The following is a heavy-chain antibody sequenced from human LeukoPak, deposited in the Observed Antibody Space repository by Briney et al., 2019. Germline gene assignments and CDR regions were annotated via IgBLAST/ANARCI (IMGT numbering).Heavy chain of an antibody. J-gene: IGHJ5*01. CDR2: INTAGSAV. Sequence: GGSLRLSCVASGFSFSTYNMLWVRQNPGKGLEWLFYINTAGSAVHSADSVKDRFTFSRDNAKNSLYLQMNSLRVEDTAIYYWARVGSRGDWFDYWGQGTRVTVSS. V-gene: IGHV3-48*01. CDR1: GFSFSTYN. CDR3: ARVGSRGDWFDY. D-gene: IGHD3-16*01.